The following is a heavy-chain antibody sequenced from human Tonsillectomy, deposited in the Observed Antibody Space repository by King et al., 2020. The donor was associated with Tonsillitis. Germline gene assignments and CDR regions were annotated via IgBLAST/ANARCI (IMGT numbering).Heavy chain of an antibody. CDR2: ITYDGSNK. V-gene: IGHV3-30*04. Sequence: VQLVESGGDVVQPGRSLRLSCAASEFTFSSFAMHWVRQAPGKGLEWVAVITYDGSNKYYADSVKGRFTISRDNSKNTLYLQMNSLRAEDTALYYCTSVIDYWGQGTLVTVSS. CDR1: EFTFSSFA. J-gene: IGHJ4*02. CDR3: TSVIDY.